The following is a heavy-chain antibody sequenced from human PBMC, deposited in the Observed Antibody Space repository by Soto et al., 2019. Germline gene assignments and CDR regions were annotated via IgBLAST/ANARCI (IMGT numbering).Heavy chain of an antibody. CDR3: ARGRLPTVTTSYFDY. Sequence: TSETLSLTCAVYGVSFSGYYWIWLRQPPGKGLEWIGEINHSGSTNYNPSLKSRVTISVDTSKNQFSLKLSSVTAADTAVYYCARGRLPTVTTSYFDYWGQGTLVTVSS. D-gene: IGHD4-17*01. J-gene: IGHJ4*02. CDR1: GVSFSGYY. CDR2: INHSGST. V-gene: IGHV4-34*01.